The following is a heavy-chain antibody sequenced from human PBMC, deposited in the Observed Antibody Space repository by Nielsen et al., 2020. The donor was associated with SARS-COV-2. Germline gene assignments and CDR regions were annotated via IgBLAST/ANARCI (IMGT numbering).Heavy chain of an antibody. Sequence: GESLKISCAASGFTFSDYYMSWIRQAPGKGLEWVCNIKLDGSEKYYVDSVKGRFTISRDNARNTLYLQMNSLRVEDTAVYYCARVGFYGDPEYLDYWGPGTLVTVSS. D-gene: IGHD4-17*01. J-gene: IGHJ4*02. CDR3: ARVGFYGDPEYLDY. CDR1: GFTFSDYY. CDR2: IKLDGSEK. V-gene: IGHV3-7*01.